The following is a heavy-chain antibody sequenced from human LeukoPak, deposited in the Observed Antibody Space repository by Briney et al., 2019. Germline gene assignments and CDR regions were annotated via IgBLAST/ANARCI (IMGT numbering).Heavy chain of an antibody. CDR1: GGSISSSSYS. CDR2: IYYSGST. CDR3: ARRSGSYYSSHFQH. Sequence: SETLSLTCTVSGGSISSSSYSWGWIRQPPGKGLEWIGSIYYSGSTYYNPSLKSRVTISVDTSQNQFPLRLSPVTAADTAVYYCARRSGSYYSSHFQHWGQGTLVTVSS. J-gene: IGHJ1*01. V-gene: IGHV4-39*01. D-gene: IGHD3-10*01.